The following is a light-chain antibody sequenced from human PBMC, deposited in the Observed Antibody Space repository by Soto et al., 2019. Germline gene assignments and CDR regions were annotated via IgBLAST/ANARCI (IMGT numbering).Light chain of an antibody. CDR3: QSYDSSLSVV. Sequence: SVLMHRPSVPGAPGQRVTISCTGSSSNIGAGYDVHWYQQLPGTAPKLLIYGNSNRPSGVPDRFSGSKSGTSASLAITGLQAEDEADYYCQSYDSSLSVVFGGGTKVTVL. J-gene: IGLJ2*01. V-gene: IGLV1-40*01. CDR2: GNS. CDR1: SSNIGAGYD.